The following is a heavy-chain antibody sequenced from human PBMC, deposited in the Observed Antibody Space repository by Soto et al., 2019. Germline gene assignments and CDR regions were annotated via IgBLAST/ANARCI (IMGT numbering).Heavy chain of an antibody. J-gene: IGHJ4*02. CDR3: ARDGVVPTMD. CDR1: GNSFTGYY. CDR2: INPKSGGT. D-gene: IGHD5-12*01. V-gene: IGHV1-2*02. Sequence: QVQMVQSGAEVQKPGASVKVSCKASGNSFTGYYVHWVRQAPGQGLEWMGWINPKSGGTNYAQKFQGRVTMPRDTSINTAYMELSSLRSDDTAVYFCARDGVVPTMDWGQGTLVTVSS.